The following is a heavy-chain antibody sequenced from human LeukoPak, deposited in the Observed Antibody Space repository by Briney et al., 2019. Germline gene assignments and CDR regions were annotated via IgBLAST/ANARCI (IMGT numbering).Heavy chain of an antibody. V-gene: IGHV5-10-1*01. CDR3: ARHGTRSSGWPPFDY. CDR1: GYSFTTYW. Sequence: GGSLKISCKGSGYSFTTYWISWVRQMPGKGLEWMGRIDPSDSYTNYSPSFQGHVTISADKSISTAYLQWSSLKASDTAKFYCARHGTRSSGWPPFDYWGQGTLVTVSS. CDR2: IDPSDSYT. J-gene: IGHJ4*02. D-gene: IGHD6-19*01.